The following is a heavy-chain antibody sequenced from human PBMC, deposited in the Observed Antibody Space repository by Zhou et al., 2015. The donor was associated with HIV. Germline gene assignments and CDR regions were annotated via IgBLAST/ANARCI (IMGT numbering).Heavy chain of an antibody. Sequence: QVQLVQSGAEVKRPGSSVKVSCKASGGSFNNYAVNWVRQAPGQGLEWMGGIIPLFPTPNYAQTFQGRLTITADKSTGTAYMELTSLTSDDTAVYYCARATTPQPYLSSFQNWGQGTVVSVSS. CDR2: IIPLFPTP. J-gene: IGHJ1*01. D-gene: IGHD1-1*01. V-gene: IGHV1-69*06. CDR1: GGSFNNYA. CDR3: ARATTPQPYLSSFQN.